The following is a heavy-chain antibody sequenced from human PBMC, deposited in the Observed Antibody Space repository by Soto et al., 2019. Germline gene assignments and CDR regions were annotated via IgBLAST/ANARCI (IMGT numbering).Heavy chain of an antibody. CDR2: INPGDSES. CDR1: GFSFTRYT. Sequence: PGESLKISCEGSGFSFTRYTIGWVRQMPGKGLEWMGIINPGDSESRYSPSFQGQVTISADKSISTAYLQWSSLKASDTAMYYCTLSYGDSEYYYNGMDVWGQGTTVTVSS. J-gene: IGHJ6*02. V-gene: IGHV5-51*01. D-gene: IGHD4-17*01. CDR3: TLSYGDSEYYYNGMDV.